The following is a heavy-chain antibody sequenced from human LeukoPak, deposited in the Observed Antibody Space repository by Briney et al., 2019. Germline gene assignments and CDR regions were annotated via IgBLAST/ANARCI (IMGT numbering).Heavy chain of an antibody. CDR3: AKDSITMIFLFLFDY. D-gene: IGHD3-22*01. Sequence: GGSLRLSCAASGFTFSTYAMSWVRQAPGKGLEWVSAISGSGGKTYYADSVKGRFTISRDNSKNTLHLQMNSLRAEDTAVYFCAKDSITMIFLFLFDYWGQGALVTVSS. V-gene: IGHV3-23*01. CDR1: GFTFSTYA. CDR2: ISGSGGKT. J-gene: IGHJ4*02.